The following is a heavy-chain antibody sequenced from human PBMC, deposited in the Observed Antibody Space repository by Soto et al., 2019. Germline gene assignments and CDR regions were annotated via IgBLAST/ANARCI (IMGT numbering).Heavy chain of an antibody. CDR3: ARAKGPGVRYYYDSSGYLTFDY. CDR2: INPSGGYT. CDR1: GYTFTSYY. V-gene: IGHV1-46*01. J-gene: IGHJ4*02. Sequence: ASVKVSCKASGYTFTSYYMNWVRQAPGQGLEWLGIINPSGGYTTYAQRFLGRVTMTRDTSASTAYMELSSLRSEDTAVYYCARAKGPGVRYYYDSSGYLTFDYWGQGTLVTVSS. D-gene: IGHD3-22*01.